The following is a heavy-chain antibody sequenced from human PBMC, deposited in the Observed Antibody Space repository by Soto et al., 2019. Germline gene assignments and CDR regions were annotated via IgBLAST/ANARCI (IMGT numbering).Heavy chain of an antibody. CDR2: FDPEDGET. CDR3: ATGDYVWGSYRSPPLGY. V-gene: IGHV1-24*01. D-gene: IGHD3-16*02. CDR1: GYTLTELS. J-gene: IGHJ4*02. Sequence: QVQLVQSGAEVKKPGVSVKVSCKVSGYTLTELSMHWVRQAPGKGLEWMGGFDPEDGETIYAQKFQGRVTMTEDTSTDTAYMELSSLRSEDTAVYYCATGDYVWGSYRSPPLGYWGQGTLVTVSS.